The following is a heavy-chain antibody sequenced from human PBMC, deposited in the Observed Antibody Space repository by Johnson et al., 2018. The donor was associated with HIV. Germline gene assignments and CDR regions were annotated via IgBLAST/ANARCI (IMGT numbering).Heavy chain of an antibody. CDR2: INSDGSST. CDR1: GFTFSSYW. D-gene: IGHD2-21*01. V-gene: IGHV3-74*02. J-gene: IGHJ3*02. CDR3: VRRMVVGYVAFDI. Sequence: VQLVESGGGVVQPGGSLRLSCAASGFTFSSYWMHWVRQAPGKGLVWVSRINSDGSSTSYADSVKGRFTISRNNVQNSMLLQMNSLRADDTAVYFCVRRMVVGYVAFDIWGQGTMVSVSS.